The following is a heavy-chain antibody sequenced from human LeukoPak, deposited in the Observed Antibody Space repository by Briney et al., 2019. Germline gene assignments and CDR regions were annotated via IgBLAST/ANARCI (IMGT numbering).Heavy chain of an antibody. J-gene: IGHJ6*03. D-gene: IGHD3-3*01. CDR2: INPNSGGT. V-gene: IGHV1-2*02. CDR3: ARSYYDFWSGSDYYYMDV. CDR1: GYTFTSYG. Sequence: GASVKVSCKASGYTFTSYGISWVRQAPGQGLEWMGWINPNSGGTNYAQKFQGRVTMTRDTSISTAYMELSRLRSDDTAVYYCARSYYDFWSGSDYYYMDVWGKGTTVTVSS.